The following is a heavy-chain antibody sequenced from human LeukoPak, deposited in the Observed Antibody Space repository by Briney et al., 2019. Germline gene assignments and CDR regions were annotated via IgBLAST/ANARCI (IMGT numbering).Heavy chain of an antibody. J-gene: IGHJ3*02. CDR1: GFTFDDYA. V-gene: IGHV3-9*01. CDR2: INWNSGNI. CDR3: AKDMVRGVIYAFDI. D-gene: IGHD3-10*01. Sequence: PGGSLRLSCAASGFTFDDYAMHWVRQAPGKGLEWVSGINWNSGNIGYADSVKGRFTIPRDNAKNSLYLQMNSLRAEDTALYYCAKDMVRGVIYAFDIWGQGTMVTVSS.